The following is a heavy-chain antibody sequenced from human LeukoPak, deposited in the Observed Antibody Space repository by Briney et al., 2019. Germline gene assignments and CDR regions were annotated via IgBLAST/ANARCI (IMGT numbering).Heavy chain of an antibody. D-gene: IGHD3-9*01. Sequence: GGSLRLSCTASGFTFGDYAMSWVRQAPGKGLEGVGFIRSKAYDGTTEYAASVKGRFTISRDDYKSIAYLQMNSLKTEDTAVYYCTRADYDILTGYIRYFDYWGQGTLVTVSS. J-gene: IGHJ4*02. V-gene: IGHV3-49*04. CDR2: IRSKAYDGTT. CDR1: GFTFGDYA. CDR3: TRADYDILTGYIRYFDY.